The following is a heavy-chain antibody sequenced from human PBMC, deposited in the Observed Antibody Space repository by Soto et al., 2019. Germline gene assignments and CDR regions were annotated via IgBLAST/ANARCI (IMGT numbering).Heavy chain of an antibody. J-gene: IGHJ5*02. Sequence: SETLSLTCTVSGGSISSYHWSWTRQPPGKGLEWIGYIYYSGSTNYNPSLKSRVTISVDTSKNQFSLKLSSVIAADTAVYYCARGPSGNWSDPWGQGTLVTVSS. V-gene: IGHV4-59*01. CDR1: GGSISSYH. CDR2: IYYSGST. D-gene: IGHD3-10*01. CDR3: ARGPSGNWSDP.